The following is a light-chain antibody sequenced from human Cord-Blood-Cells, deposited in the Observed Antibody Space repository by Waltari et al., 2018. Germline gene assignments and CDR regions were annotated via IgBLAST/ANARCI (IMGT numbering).Light chain of an antibody. CDR3: ETWDSNTWV. Sequence: QPVLTQSSSASPSLRSSVTLTCTLRSGHSSYIIACHQQQPGKAPRYLMKLEGSGSYNKGSGVPDRFSGSSSGADRYLTISNLQFEDEADYYCETWDSNTWVFGGGTKLTVL. V-gene: IGLV4-60*02. CDR2: LEGSGSY. CDR1: SGHSSYI. J-gene: IGLJ3*02.